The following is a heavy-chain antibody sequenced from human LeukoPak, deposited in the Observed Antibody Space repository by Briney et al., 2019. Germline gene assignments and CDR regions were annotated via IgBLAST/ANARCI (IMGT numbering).Heavy chain of an antibody. D-gene: IGHD3-16*01. CDR1: GFTFDDYA. CDR3: AKDMYDYVWGSYAFDI. CDR2: ISWNSGSI. Sequence: GGSLRLSCAASGFTFDDYAMHWVRQAPGKGLEWVSGISWNSGSIGYADSVKGRFTISRDNAKNSLYLQMNSLRAEDTALYYCAKDMYDYVWGSYAFDIWGQGTMVTVSS. J-gene: IGHJ3*02. V-gene: IGHV3-9*01.